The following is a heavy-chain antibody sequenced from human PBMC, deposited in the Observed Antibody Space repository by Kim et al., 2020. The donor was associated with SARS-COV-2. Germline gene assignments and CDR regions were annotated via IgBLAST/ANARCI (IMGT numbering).Heavy chain of an antibody. CDR3: ARDSATYYDILTGSHFDY. D-gene: IGHD3-9*01. CDR2: IWYDGSNK. J-gene: IGHJ4*02. V-gene: IGHV3-33*01. CDR1: GFTFSSYG. Sequence: GGSLRLSCAASGFTFSSYGMHWVRQAPGKGLEWVAVIWYDGSNKYYADSVKGRFTISRDNSKNTLYLQMNSLRAEDTAVYYCARDSATYYDILTGSHFDYWGQGTLVTVSS.